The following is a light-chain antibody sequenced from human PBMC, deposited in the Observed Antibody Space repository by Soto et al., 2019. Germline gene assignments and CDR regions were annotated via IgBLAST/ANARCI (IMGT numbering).Light chain of an antibody. V-gene: IGLV2-8*01. CDR2: EVS. Sequence: QSVLTQPPSASGSPGQSVTISCTGTSSDVGAYNYVSWYQQHPGKAPKLMIYEVSKRPSGVPDRFSGSKSGNTASLTTSGLQADDEADYYCTSYTSSSTYVFGTGTKVTVL. CDR1: SSDVGAYNY. CDR3: TSYTSSSTYV. J-gene: IGLJ1*01.